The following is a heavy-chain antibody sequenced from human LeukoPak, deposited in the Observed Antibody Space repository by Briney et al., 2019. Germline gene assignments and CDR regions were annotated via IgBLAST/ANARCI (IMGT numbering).Heavy chain of an antibody. CDR1: GFTFSSYS. J-gene: IGHJ4*02. Sequence: GGSLRLSCAASGFTFSSYSMNWVRQAPGKGLEWVSSISGSSSYIYYADSVKGRFTISRDNAKNSLYLQINSLRAEDTAVYYCARKALYGAYDYWGQGTLVTVSS. CDR2: ISGSSSYI. V-gene: IGHV3-21*01. CDR3: ARKALYGAYDY. D-gene: IGHD2/OR15-2a*01.